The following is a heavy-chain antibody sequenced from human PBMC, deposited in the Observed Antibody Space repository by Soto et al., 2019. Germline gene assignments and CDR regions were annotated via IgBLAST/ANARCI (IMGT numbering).Heavy chain of an antibody. V-gene: IGHV4-31*03. Sequence: NPSETLSLTCTVSGAPITSGTYYWSWLRQQSGKGLEWIGNIYHSGISFSNPSLQSRVALSVDTSKNQFSLELNFVTAADTAVYYCARDFRPERYCTSTSCYNYFDYWGQGTLVTVSS. D-gene: IGHD2-2*01. CDR2: IYHSGIS. CDR1: GAPITSGTYY. J-gene: IGHJ4*02. CDR3: ARDFRPERYCTSTSCYNYFDY.